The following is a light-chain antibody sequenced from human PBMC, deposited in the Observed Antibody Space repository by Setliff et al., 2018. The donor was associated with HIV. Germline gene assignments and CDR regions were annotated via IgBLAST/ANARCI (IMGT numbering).Light chain of an antibody. J-gene: IGLJ1*01. Sequence: QSALAQPRSVSGSPGQSVTISCTGTSSDVGGYNYVSWYQQYPGQAPKVMIYDVTKRPSGVPDRFSGSKSGNTASLTISGLQAEDEADYYRCSYVGSYTNYVFGAGTKVTVL. V-gene: IGLV2-11*01. CDR3: CSYVGSYTNYV. CDR2: DVT. CDR1: SSDVGGYNY.